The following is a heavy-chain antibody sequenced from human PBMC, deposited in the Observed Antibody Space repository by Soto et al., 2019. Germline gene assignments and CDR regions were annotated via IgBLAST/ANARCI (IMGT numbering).Heavy chain of an antibody. CDR2: IYTSGST. V-gene: IGHV4-4*07. CDR3: AGGGELVPDFDY. D-gene: IGHD1-26*01. Sequence: SETLSLTCTVSGGSISSYYWSWIRQPAGKGLEWIGRIYTSGSTNYTPSLKSRVTLSVDTSKNQFSLKLSSVTAADTAVYFCAGGGELVPDFDYWGKGTLVTVP. CDR1: GGSISSYY. J-gene: IGHJ4*02.